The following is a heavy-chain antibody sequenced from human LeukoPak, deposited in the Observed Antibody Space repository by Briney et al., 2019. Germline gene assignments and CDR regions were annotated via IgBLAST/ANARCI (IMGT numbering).Heavy chain of an antibody. J-gene: IGHJ4*02. CDR3: AKDNPLDY. CDR2: IRYDGNNK. Sequence: PGGSLRLSCGASGFTFSNYGMLWARQAPGKGLEWVAFIRYDGNNKLYADSVKGRFTISRDNSKNTLYLHINSLRAEDTAVYYCAKDNPLDYWGQGTLVIVSS. CDR1: GFTFSNYG. V-gene: IGHV3-30*02. D-gene: IGHD1-14*01.